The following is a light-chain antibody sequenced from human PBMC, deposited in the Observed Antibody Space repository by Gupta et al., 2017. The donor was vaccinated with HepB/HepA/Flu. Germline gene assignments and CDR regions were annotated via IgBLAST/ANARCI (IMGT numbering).Light chain of an antibody. CDR1: TGPVTSGYY. J-gene: IGLJ3*02. CDR2: STN. Sequence: QTVVTQEPLLTVSPGGTVTLTCASTTGPVTSGYYPIWFQQQPVHAPRALIYSTNNRPASTPVLFSGSPPEGKAALTLSVVQSEDEDDYYCLLYVGGVGVFGGGTKLTVL. CDR3: LLYVGGVGV. V-gene: IGLV7-43*01.